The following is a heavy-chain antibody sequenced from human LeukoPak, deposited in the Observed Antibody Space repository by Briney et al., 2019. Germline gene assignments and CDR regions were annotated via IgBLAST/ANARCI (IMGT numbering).Heavy chain of an antibody. Sequence: PSETLSLTCTVSGASISSLYWSWIRQPPGGGLEWIGFISNSGSPTYNPSLNSRVTISLDTSKNQFSLKVNYVTAADTAVYYCASESRQLGNWGQGTLVTVSS. D-gene: IGHD1-1*01. CDR1: GASISSLY. CDR3: ASESRQLGN. CDR2: ISNSGSP. V-gene: IGHV4-59*01. J-gene: IGHJ1*01.